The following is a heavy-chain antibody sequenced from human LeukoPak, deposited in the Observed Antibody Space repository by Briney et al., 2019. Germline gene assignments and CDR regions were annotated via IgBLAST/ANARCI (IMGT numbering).Heavy chain of an antibody. CDR3: TRVRFTVTPPPQLFDY. CDR1: GFTFGDYA. D-gene: IGHD4-17*01. J-gene: IGHJ4*02. V-gene: IGHV3-49*04. Sequence: GGSLRLSCTASGFTFGDYAMSWVRQAPGKGLEWVGFIRSKAYGGTTEYAASVKGRFTISRDDSKSIAYLQMNSLKTEDTAVYYCTRVRFTVTPPPQLFDYWGQGTLVTVSS. CDR2: IRSKAYGGTT.